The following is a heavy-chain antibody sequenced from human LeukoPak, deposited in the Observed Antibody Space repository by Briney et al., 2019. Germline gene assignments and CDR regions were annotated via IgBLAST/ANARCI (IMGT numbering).Heavy chain of an antibody. D-gene: IGHD2-15*01. CDR3: ARGQDIVVVVALNP. J-gene: IGHJ5*02. V-gene: IGHV7-4-1*04. CDR1: GYTFTSYA. CDR2: INTNAGNP. Sequence: GASVKVSCKASGYTFTSYAMNWVRQAPGQGLEWMGWINTNAGNPTYVQGFTGRFVFSLDTSVSMAYLQISSLKAEDTAVYYCARGQDIVVVVALNPWGQGTLVTVSS.